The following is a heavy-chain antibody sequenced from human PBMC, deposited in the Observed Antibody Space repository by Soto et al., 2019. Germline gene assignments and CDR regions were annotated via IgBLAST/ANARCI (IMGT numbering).Heavy chain of an antibody. CDR2: IYYSGST. Sequence: SETLSLTCTVSGGSISSSSYYWGWIRQPPGKGLEWIGSIYYSGSTYYNPSLKSRVTISVDTSKNQFSLKLSSVTAADTAVYYCARQAGPFDYWGQGTLVTVSS. V-gene: IGHV4-39*01. CDR1: GGSISSSSYY. J-gene: IGHJ4*02. CDR3: ARQAGPFDY.